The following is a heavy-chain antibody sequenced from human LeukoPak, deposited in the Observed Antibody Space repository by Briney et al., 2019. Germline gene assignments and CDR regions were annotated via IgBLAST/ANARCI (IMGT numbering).Heavy chain of an antibody. Sequence: PSETLSLTCTASGGSILDSTYYWAWIRQPPGKGLEWIATIFYNGKTHYNPSLKSRVTMSVDTVKSQFSLNLNSVTAADTAVYYCARQSSGYYYGWFDPWGQGTLVTVSS. CDR2: IFYNGKT. J-gene: IGHJ5*02. CDR1: GGSILDSTYY. CDR3: ARQSSGYYYGWFDP. V-gene: IGHV4-39*01. D-gene: IGHD3-22*01.